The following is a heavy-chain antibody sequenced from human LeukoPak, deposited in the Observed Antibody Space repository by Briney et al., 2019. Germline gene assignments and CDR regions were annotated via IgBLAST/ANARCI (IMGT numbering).Heavy chain of an antibody. Sequence: NPGGSLRLSCAASGFTFSTYSMNWVRQAPGKGLEWVSSISSSSSYTYYADSVKGRITISRDNAKNSLYLQMNSLRAEDTAVYYCTRGSYGDYEYWGQGTLVTVSS. D-gene: IGHD4-17*01. J-gene: IGHJ4*02. CDR3: TRGSYGDYEY. CDR2: ISSSSSYT. CDR1: GFTFSTYS. V-gene: IGHV3-21*04.